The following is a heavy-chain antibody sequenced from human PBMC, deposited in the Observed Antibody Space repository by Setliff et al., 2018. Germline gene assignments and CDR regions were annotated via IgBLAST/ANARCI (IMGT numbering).Heavy chain of an antibody. J-gene: IGHJ4*02. Sequence: PSETLSLTCTVSGDSISSRRNYWGWLRQPAGKGLEWIGHINRRGSTNFSPSLKSRVTIFVDTSKNQFSPNLNSVTAADTGVYYSASCRYQVPYDYWGQGILVTVSS. V-gene: IGHV4-61*09. CDR1: GDSISSRRNY. CDR2: INRRGST. D-gene: IGHD2-2*01. CDR3: ASCRYQVPYDY.